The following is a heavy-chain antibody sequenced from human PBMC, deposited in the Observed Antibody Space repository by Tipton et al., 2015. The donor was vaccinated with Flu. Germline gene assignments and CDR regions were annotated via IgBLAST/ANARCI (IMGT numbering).Heavy chain of an antibody. Sequence: TLSLTCTVSGGSISSSNYYWGWIRQPPGKGLEWIGRIYSSGSTKYNSSLKSRVTMSVDTSKNQFTLKLSSVTAADTAVYYCARGSGSGTYVIFEYWGQGTLVTVPS. J-gene: IGHJ4*02. CDR3: ARGSGSGTYVIFEY. CDR2: IYSSGST. D-gene: IGHD3-10*01. V-gene: IGHV4-61*05. CDR1: GGSISSSNYY.